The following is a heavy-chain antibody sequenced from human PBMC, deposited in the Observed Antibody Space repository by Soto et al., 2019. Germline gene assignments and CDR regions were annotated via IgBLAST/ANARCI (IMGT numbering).Heavy chain of an antibody. V-gene: IGHV3-53*01. CDR3: ASGQWLEDFDY. CDR1: GFTVSSNY. D-gene: IGHD6-19*01. J-gene: IGHJ4*02. CDR2: IYSGGST. Sequence: GGSLRLSCAASGFTVSSNYVSWVRQAPGKGLEWVSVIYSGGSTYYADSVKGRFTISRDNSKNTLYLQMNSLRAEDTAVYYCASGQWLEDFDYWGQGTLVTVSS.